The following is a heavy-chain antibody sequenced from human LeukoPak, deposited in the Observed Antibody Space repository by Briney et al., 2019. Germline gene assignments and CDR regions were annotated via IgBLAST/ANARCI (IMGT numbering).Heavy chain of an antibody. CDR1: GFTFSSYG. CDR3: EKDTKTYYYFDL. V-gene: IGHV3-30*18. CDR2: ISDDGSHK. Sequence: GGSLRLSCAASGFTFSSYGMHWVRQAPGKGLEWVAVISDDGSHKYYADSVKGRFTISRDDSKNTLYLQMNSLRAEDTAVFYCEKDTKTYYYFDLWGRGTLVTVSS. D-gene: IGHD2-8*01. J-gene: IGHJ2*01.